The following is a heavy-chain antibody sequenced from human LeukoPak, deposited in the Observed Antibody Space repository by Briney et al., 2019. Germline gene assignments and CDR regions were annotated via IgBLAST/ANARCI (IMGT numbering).Heavy chain of an antibody. D-gene: IGHD5/OR15-5a*01. CDR2: ISYDGSKR. CDR1: GFTFSSYA. Sequence: GGSLRLSCAASGFTFSSYAMHWVRQAPGKGLEWVAVISYDGSKRDYADSVKGRFTISRDNAKKSLHLQMNSLRTEDTALYYCAKDTGSTPGAHYYYYMDVWGKGTTVTISS. V-gene: IGHV3-30*18. J-gene: IGHJ6*03. CDR3: AKDTGSTPGAHYYYYMDV.